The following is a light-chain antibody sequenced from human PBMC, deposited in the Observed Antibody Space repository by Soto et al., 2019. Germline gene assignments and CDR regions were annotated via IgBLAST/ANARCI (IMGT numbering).Light chain of an antibody. J-gene: IGKJ4*01. Sequence: DIQMTQSPSTLSASVGDRVTITCRASQFITTWSAWYQQRPGKAPKLLIYKASSLESGVPSRFSRSGSGTEFTLTISSRQPDDFATYYCQQYNSNPLSFGGGTKVEI. CDR3: QQYNSNPLS. V-gene: IGKV1-5*03. CDR2: KAS. CDR1: QFITTW.